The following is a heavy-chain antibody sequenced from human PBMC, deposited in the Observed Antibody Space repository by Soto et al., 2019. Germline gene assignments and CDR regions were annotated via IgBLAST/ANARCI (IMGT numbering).Heavy chain of an antibody. CDR3: ARRDASGWYEKH. CDR2: IYSTGRT. J-gene: IGHJ1*01. CDR1: GGSISSYY. D-gene: IGHD6-19*01. V-gene: IGHV4-4*09. Sequence: QVQLQESGPGLVKPSETLSLTCTVSGGSISSYYWSWIRQPPGKGLEWIGYIYSTGRTDCNPSLKSRVTISVDTSKSQFSLKLSSVTAADTAVYYCARRDASGWYEKHWGQGTLVTVSS.